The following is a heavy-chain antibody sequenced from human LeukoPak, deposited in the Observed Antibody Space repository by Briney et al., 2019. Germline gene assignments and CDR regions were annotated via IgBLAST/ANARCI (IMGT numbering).Heavy chain of an antibody. J-gene: IGHJ4*02. Sequence: ASVKVSCKASGGIFSSYAISWVRQAPGQGLEWMGGIIPIFGTANYAQKFQGRVTITTDESTSTAYMELSSLRSEDTAVYYCASPGGCYGSSGYYDFDYWGQGTLVTVSS. D-gene: IGHD3-22*01. V-gene: IGHV1-69*05. CDR1: GGIFSSYA. CDR2: IIPIFGTA. CDR3: ASPGGCYGSSGYYDFDY.